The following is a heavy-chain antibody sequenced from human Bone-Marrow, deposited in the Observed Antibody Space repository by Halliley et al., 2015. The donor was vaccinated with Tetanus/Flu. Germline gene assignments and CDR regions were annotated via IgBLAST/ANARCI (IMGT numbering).Heavy chain of an antibody. V-gene: IGHV4-31*03. J-gene: IGHJ5*02. CDR1: GGSITSDSFY. CDR2: IFHSGST. Sequence: TLSLTCTVSGGSITSDSFYWSWIRQDPRKGLEWIGYIFHSGSTYYNPSLRSRLTISVDTSKNQFSLRLTSVTAADTAIYYCARAGTGMWQDFNWFAPWGQGMLVTVSS. D-gene: IGHD3-9*01. CDR3: ARAGTGMWQDFNWFAP.